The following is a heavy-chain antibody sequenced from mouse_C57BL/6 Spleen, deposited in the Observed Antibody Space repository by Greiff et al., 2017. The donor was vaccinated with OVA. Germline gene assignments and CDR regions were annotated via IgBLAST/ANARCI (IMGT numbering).Heavy chain of an antibody. J-gene: IGHJ4*01. D-gene: IGHD2-1*01. CDR1: GYSFTSGYD. Sequence: ESGPGMVKPSQSLSLTCTVTGYSFTSGYDWHWIRHFPGNKLEWMGYISYSGSTNYNPSLKSRISITHDTSKNHFFLKLSSVTTEDTATYCCARSLYYGNYLDYWGQGTSVTVSS. CDR2: ISYSGST. V-gene: IGHV3-1*01. CDR3: ARSLYYGNYLDY.